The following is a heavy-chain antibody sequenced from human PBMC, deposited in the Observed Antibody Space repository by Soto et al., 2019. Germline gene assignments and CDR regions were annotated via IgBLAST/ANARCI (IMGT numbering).Heavy chain of an antibody. J-gene: IGHJ6*02. V-gene: IGHV4-34*01. CDR3: ASDHRDYYYYGMDV. Sequence: QVQLQQWGAGLLKPSETLSLTCAVYGGSFSGYYWSWIRQPPGKGLEWIGEINHSGSTNYNPSLKSRVTISVDTSKNQFSLKLSSVTAADTAVYYCASDHRDYYYYGMDVWGQGTTVTVSS. CDR1: GGSFSGYY. CDR2: INHSGST.